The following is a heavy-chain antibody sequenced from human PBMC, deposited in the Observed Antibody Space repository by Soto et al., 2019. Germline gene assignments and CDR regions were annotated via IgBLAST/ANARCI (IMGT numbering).Heavy chain of an antibody. D-gene: IGHD6-19*01. V-gene: IGHV4-4*07. CDR1: GGSISSYY. CDR2: IYTSGST. CDR3: ARDRGSGWYVDGIFNWFDP. J-gene: IGHJ5*02. Sequence: QVQLQESGPGLVKPSETLSLTCTVSGGSISSYYWSWIRQPAGKGLEWIGRIYTSGSTNYNPSLKSRVTMSVDTSKNQFSLKLSSVTAADTAAYYCARDRGSGWYVDGIFNWFDPWGQGTLVTVSS.